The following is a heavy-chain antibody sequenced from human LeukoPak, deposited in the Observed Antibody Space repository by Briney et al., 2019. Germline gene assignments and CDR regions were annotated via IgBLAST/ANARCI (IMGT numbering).Heavy chain of an antibody. V-gene: IGHV3-74*01. Sequence: QTGGSLRLSCAASGFTFSTYGMHWVRQAPGKGLVWVSRLNTDGSTTDYADSVKGRFSISRDNAKNTLYLQMNSLRVEDTAVYYCARDQVLWWKPVGNFDLWGRGTLVTVSS. CDR2: LNTDGSTT. J-gene: IGHJ2*01. D-gene: IGHD2-21*01. CDR3: ARDQVLWWKPVGNFDL. CDR1: GFTFSTYG.